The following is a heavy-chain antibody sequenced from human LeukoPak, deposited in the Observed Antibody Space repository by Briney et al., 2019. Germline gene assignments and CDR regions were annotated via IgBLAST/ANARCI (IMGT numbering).Heavy chain of an antibody. CDR1: GGSFSGYY. CDR3: SGGYPYYYGMDV. CDR2: INHSGST. J-gene: IGHJ6*02. Sequence: SETLSLTCAVYGGSFSGYYWSWIRQPPGKGLEWIGEINHSGSTNYNPSLKSRVTISVDTSKNQFSLKLSSVTAADTAVYYCSGGYPYYYGMDVWGQGTTVTVSS. V-gene: IGHV4-34*01.